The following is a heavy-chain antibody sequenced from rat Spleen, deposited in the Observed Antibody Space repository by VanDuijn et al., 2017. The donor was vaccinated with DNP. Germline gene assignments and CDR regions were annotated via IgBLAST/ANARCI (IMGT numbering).Heavy chain of an antibody. J-gene: IGHJ2*01. CDR1: GFSLTTYG. CDR2: IWTGGNT. D-gene: IGHD1-10*01. CDR3: ATITTTDY. Sequence: QVQLKESGPGLVQPSQTLSLTCTVSGFSLTTYGISWVRQPPGKGLEWIGAIWTGGNTDYNSALKSRLSISRDTSKSQVLLQRNSLQTEDTAMYFCATITTTDYWGQGVMVTVSS. V-gene: IGHV2-16*01.